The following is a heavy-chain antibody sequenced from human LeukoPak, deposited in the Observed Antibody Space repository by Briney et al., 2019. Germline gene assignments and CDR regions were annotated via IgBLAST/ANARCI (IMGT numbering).Heavy chain of an antibody. CDR3: ARAQIVVAGTGPFDS. J-gene: IGHJ4*02. CDR2: IYSDGST. CDR1: GFSVSNNY. Sequence: PGGSLRLSCAASGFSVSNNYMSWVRQAPGKGLEFVSVIYSDGSTYYADSVKGRFTISRDNAKNSLFLQMNSLRAEDTAVYYCARAQIVVAGTGPFDSWGQGALVTVSS. D-gene: IGHD6-13*01. V-gene: IGHV3-53*01.